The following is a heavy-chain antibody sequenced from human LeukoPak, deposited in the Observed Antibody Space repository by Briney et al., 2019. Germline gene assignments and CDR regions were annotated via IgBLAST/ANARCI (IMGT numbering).Heavy chain of an antibody. Sequence: SETLSLTCTVSGGSISSYYWSWIRQPPGKGLEWIGYIYYSGSTNYNPSLKSRVTISVDTSKNQFSLKLSSVTAADTAVYYCARLGPTVTTLVWFEPWGQGTLVTVSS. CDR1: GGSISSYY. V-gene: IGHV4-59*08. CDR2: IYYSGST. CDR3: ARLGPTVTTLVWFEP. J-gene: IGHJ5*02. D-gene: IGHD4-17*01.